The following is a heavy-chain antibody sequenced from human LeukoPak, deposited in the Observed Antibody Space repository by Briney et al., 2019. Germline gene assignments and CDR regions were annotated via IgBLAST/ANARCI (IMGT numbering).Heavy chain of an antibody. Sequence: SETLSLTCAVSGYSISSGYYWGWIRQPPGKGLEWIGSIYHSGGTYYNPSLKSRVTISVDTSKNQFSLKLSSVTAADTAVYYCARGKRAAAGTDYWGQGTLVTVSS. V-gene: IGHV4-38-2*01. J-gene: IGHJ4*02. CDR3: ARGKRAAAGTDY. D-gene: IGHD6-13*01. CDR2: IYHSGGT. CDR1: GYSISSGYY.